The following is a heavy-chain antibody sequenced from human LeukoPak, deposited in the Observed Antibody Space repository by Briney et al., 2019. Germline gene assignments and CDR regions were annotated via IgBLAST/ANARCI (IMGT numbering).Heavy chain of an antibody. J-gene: IGHJ4*02. CDR2: INPNSGGT. V-gene: IGHV1-2*02. D-gene: IGHD5-24*01. CDR3: ARSGDGYNDFDY. Sequence: ASVTVSCKASGYSFSGYHMHWVRQAPGQGLEWMGWINPNSGGTNYAQKFQGRVTMTRDTSISTAYMELSRLRSDDTAVYYCARSGDGYNDFDYWGQGTLVTVSS. CDR1: GYSFSGYH.